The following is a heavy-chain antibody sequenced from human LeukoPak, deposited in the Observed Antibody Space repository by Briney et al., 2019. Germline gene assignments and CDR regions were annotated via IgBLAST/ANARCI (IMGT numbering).Heavy chain of an antibody. CDR2: ISGSGGST. Sequence: PGGSLRLSCAVSGSTLSSYAMSWVRQAPGKGLEWVSAISGSGGSTYYADSVKGRFTISRDNSKNTLYLQMNSLRDEDTAVYYCAKVWGGPMGWFDPWGRGTLVTVSS. J-gene: IGHJ5*02. D-gene: IGHD3-16*01. V-gene: IGHV3-23*01. CDR1: GSTLSSYA. CDR3: AKVWGGPMGWFDP.